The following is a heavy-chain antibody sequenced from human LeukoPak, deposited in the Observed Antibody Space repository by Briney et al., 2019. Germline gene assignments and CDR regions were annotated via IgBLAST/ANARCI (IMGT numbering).Heavy chain of an antibody. CDR3: ARDSGTTGEVKFDP. CDR2: INHSGST. J-gene: IGHJ5*02. V-gene: IGHV4-34*01. Sequence: SETLSLTCAVYGGSFSGYYWSWIRQPPGKGLEWIGEINHSGSTNYNPSLKSRGTISVETSRSQLSLKLSSVTAADTAVYYCARDSGTTGEVKFDPWGQGTLVTVSS. D-gene: IGHD3-10*01. CDR1: GGSFSGYY.